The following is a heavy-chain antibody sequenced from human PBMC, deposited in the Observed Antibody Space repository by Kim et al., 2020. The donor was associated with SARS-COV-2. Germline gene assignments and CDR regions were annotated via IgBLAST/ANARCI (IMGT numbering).Heavy chain of an antibody. V-gene: IGHV4-39*01. CDR1: GGSISSSSYY. CDR3: ASRSDTWGSSSWYGYGDYYYGMEV. CDR2: IYYSGST. D-gene: IGHD6-13*01. Sequence: SETLSLTCTVSGGSISSSSYYWGWIRQPPGKGLEWIGSIYYSGSTYYNPSLKSRVTISVDTSKNQFSLKLSSVTAADTAVYYCASRSDTWGSSSWYGYGDYYYGMEVWGQGTTVTVSS. J-gene: IGHJ6*02.